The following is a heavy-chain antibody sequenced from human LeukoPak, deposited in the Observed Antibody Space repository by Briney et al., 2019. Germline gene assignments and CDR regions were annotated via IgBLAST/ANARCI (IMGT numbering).Heavy chain of an antibody. CDR1: GFIVSSNY. D-gene: IGHD6-6*01. CDR2: IYSGGST. Sequence: PGGSLRLSCAASGFIVSSNYMSWVRQASGKGLEWVSVIYSGGSTYYADSVKGRFTISRDNSKNTLYLQMNSLRAEDTAVYYCARSSSDIAARPIDYWGQGTLVTVSP. J-gene: IGHJ4*02. CDR3: ARSSSDIAARPIDY. V-gene: IGHV3-53*01.